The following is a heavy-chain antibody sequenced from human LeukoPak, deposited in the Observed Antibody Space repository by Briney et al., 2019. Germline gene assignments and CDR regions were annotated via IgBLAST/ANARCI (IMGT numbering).Heavy chain of an antibody. Sequence: GASMKVSCKASGYTFTGYYMHWVRQAPGQGLEWMGRINPNSGGTNYAQKFQGRVTMTRDTSISTAYMELSRLRSDDTAVYYCARVGTSSSWYNWFDPWGQGTLVTVSS. D-gene: IGHD6-13*01. V-gene: IGHV1-2*06. J-gene: IGHJ5*02. CDR3: ARVGTSSSWYNWFDP. CDR2: INPNSGGT. CDR1: GYTFTGYY.